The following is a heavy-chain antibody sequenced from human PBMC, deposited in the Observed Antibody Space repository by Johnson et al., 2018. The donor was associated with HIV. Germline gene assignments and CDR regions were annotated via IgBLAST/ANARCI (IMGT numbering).Heavy chain of an antibody. V-gene: IGHV3-23*04. CDR1: GFTFDDYG. CDR3: ARESDSSGYYSDAFDI. Sequence: MQLVESGGGVVRPGGSLRLSCAASGFTFDDYGMSWVRQAPGKGLEWVSAISGSGGSTYYADSVKGRFTISRDNSKNTLYLQMNSLRAEDTAVYYCARESDSSGYYSDAFDIWGQGTMVTVSS. D-gene: IGHD3-22*01. J-gene: IGHJ3*02. CDR2: ISGSGGST.